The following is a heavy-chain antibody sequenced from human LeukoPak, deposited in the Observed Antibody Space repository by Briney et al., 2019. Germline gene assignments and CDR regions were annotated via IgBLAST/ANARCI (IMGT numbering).Heavy chain of an antibody. J-gene: IGHJ4*02. V-gene: IGHV4-30-4*01. CDR3: ARGPYDILTGYRYFDY. D-gene: IGHD3-9*01. CDR1: GGSISSGDYY. Sequence: TLFLTCTVSGGSISSGDYYWSWIRQPPGEGLEWIGYIYYSGSTYYNPSLKSRVTISVDTSKNQFSLKLSSVTAADTAVYYCARGPYDILTGYRYFDYWGQGTLVTVSS. CDR2: IYYSGST.